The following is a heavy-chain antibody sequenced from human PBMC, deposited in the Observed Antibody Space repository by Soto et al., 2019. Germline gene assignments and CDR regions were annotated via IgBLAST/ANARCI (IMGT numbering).Heavy chain of an antibody. D-gene: IGHD3-3*01. CDR2: INHSGST. J-gene: IGHJ5*02. CDR3: ARGTDTTIFGVVIINWFDP. Sequence: SETLSLTCAVYGGSFSGYYWSWIRQPPGKGLEWIGEINHSGSTNYNPSLKSRVTISVDTSKNQFSLKLSSVTAADTAVYYCARGTDTTIFGVVIINWFDPWGQGTLVTVSS. V-gene: IGHV4-34*01. CDR1: GGSFSGYY.